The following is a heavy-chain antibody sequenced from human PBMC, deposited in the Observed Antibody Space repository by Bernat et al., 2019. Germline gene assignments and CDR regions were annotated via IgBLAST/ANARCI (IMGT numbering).Heavy chain of an antibody. CDR1: GFTFSSYW. V-gene: IGHV3-7*03. Sequence: EVQLVESGGGLVQPGGSLRLSCAASGFTFSSYWMSWVRQAPGKGLEWVANIKQDGSEKYYVDSVKGRFTISRDNAKNSLYLQMNSLRAEDTAVYYCARDNRIRTHYYYYYGMDVWGQGTTVTVSS. J-gene: IGHJ6*02. CDR3: ARDNRIRTHYYYYYGMDV. CDR2: IKQDGSEK. D-gene: IGHD2/OR15-2a*01.